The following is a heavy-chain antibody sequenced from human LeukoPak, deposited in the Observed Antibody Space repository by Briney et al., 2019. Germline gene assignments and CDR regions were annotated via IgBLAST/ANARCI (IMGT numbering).Heavy chain of an antibody. CDR2: IGTAGDT. CDR1: GFTVRNNY. J-gene: IGHJ6*03. Sequence: GGSLRLSCAASGFTVRNNYMSWVRQAPGKGLEWVSAIGTAGDTYYPGSVKGRFIISRENAKNSLYLQMNSLRAGDTAVYYCARDRGNYMDVWGKGTTVTVSS. CDR3: ARDRGNYMDV. V-gene: IGHV3-13*01. D-gene: IGHD3-10*01.